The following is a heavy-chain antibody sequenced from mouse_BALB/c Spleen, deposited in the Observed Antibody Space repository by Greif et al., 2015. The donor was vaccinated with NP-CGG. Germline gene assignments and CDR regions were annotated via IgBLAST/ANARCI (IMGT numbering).Heavy chain of an antibody. Sequence: VQLQQSGGGLVKPGGSLKLSCAASGFTFSSYAMSWVRQSPEKRLEWVAEISSGGSYTYYPDTVTGRFTISRDNAKNTLYLEVSSLRSEDTAMYYCARGGYRYFPYAMDYWGQGTSVTVSS. V-gene: IGHV5-9-4*01. CDR1: GFTFSSYA. D-gene: IGHD2-14*01. CDR3: ARGGYRYFPYAMDY. J-gene: IGHJ4*01. CDR2: ISSGGSYT.